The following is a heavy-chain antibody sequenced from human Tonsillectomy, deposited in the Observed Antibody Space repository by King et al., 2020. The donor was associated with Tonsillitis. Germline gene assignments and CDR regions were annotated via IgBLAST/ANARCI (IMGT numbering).Heavy chain of an antibody. Sequence: VQLVESGGGLVKPGGSLRLSCAASGFTFSSYSMNWVRQAPGKGLEWVSSISSSSSYIYYADSVKGRFTISRDNAKNSLYLQMNSLRAEDTAVYYCARGAYEGSSLRSIFGVFIISDAFDVWGQGTMVTVSS. J-gene: IGHJ3*01. CDR3: ARGAYEGSSLRSIFGVFIISDAFDV. CDR1: GFTFSSYS. D-gene: IGHD3-3*01. V-gene: IGHV3-21*01. CDR2: ISSSSSYI.